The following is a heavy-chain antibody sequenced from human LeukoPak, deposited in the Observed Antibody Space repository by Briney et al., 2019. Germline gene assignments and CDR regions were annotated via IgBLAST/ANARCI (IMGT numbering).Heavy chain of an antibody. CDR2: ISHDGGYK. V-gene: IGHV3-30*18. CDR1: GLTFSTYA. D-gene: IGHD3-9*01. Sequence: GGSLRLSCAASGLTFSTYAMHWVRQAPGKGLEWVAGISHDGGYKYYADSVKGRFTISRDNSKNTLYLQMNSLRAEDTAVYYCAKVGYYDILTGFFDYWGQGTLVTVSS. CDR3: AKVGYYDILTGFFDY. J-gene: IGHJ4*02.